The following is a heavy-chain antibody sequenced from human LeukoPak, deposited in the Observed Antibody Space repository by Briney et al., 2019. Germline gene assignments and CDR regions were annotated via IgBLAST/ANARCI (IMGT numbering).Heavy chain of an antibody. J-gene: IGHJ4*02. Sequence: GGSLRLSCAASGFTFSNYDMHWVRQLTGKGLEWVSAIGTAGDTYYPDSVKGRFTISRENAKNSLYLQMNSLRVGDTAVYYCARASHDYGSGSYSQSPFDYWGQGTLVTVSS. CDR3: ARASHDYGSGSYSQSPFDY. D-gene: IGHD3-10*01. CDR2: IGTAGDT. V-gene: IGHV3-13*01. CDR1: GFTFSNYD.